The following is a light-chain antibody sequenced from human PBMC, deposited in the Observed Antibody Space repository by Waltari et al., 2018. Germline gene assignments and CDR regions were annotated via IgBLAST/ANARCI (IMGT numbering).Light chain of an antibody. CDR3: AAWDDSLSGVV. CDR2: RNN. J-gene: IGLJ2*01. CDR1: SSNIGSNY. V-gene: IGLV1-47*01. Sequence: QSVLTQPPSASGTPGQRVTISCSGSSSNIGSNYVYWYQQLPGTAPKLLIYRNNQRPSGVPDRCSGSKSGTSAALAISGLRSEDEAEYYCAAWDDSLSGVVFGGGTKLTVL.